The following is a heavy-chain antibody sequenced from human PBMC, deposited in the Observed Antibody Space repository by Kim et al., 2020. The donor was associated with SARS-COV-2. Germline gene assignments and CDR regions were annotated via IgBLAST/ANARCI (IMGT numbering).Heavy chain of an antibody. CDR3: TRAKGKYRQLPWEGYYFDY. CDR2: IRSKAYGGTT. D-gene: IGHD2-2*01. V-gene: IGHV3-49*03. Sequence: GGSLRLSCTASGFTFGDYAMSWFRQAPGKGLEWVGFIRSKAYGGTTEYAASVKGRFTISRDDSKSIAYLQMNSLKTEDTAVYYCTRAKGKYRQLPWEGYYFDYWGQGTLVTVSS. CDR1: GFTFGDYA. J-gene: IGHJ4*02.